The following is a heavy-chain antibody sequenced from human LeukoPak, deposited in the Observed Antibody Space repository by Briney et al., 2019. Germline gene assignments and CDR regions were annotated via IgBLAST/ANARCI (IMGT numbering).Heavy chain of an antibody. V-gene: IGHV3-30*04. CDR2: ISYDGSNK. CDR3: ARDCRGAKQWLGNFDY. Sequence: GRSLRLSCAASGFTFSSHAMHWVRQAPGKGLEWVAVISYDGSNKYYADSVKSRFTISRDNSKNTLYLQMNSLRAEDTAVYYCARDCRGAKQWLGNFDYWGQGTLVTVSS. J-gene: IGHJ4*02. CDR1: GFTFSSHA. D-gene: IGHD6-19*01.